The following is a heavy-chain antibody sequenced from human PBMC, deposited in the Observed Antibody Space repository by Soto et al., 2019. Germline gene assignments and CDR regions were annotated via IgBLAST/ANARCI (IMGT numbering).Heavy chain of an antibody. CDR2: IIPIFGTA. D-gene: IGHD2-2*01. V-gene: IGHV1-69*13. CDR1: GGTFSSYA. Sequence: AGKVCCKASGGTFSSYAISWVRQAPGQGLEWMGGIIPIFGTANYAQKFQGRVTITADESTSTAYMELSSLRSEDTAVYYCARHHLCSSNSCYFGYWGQGPLVPV. CDR3: ARHHLCSSNSCYFGY. J-gene: IGHJ4*02.